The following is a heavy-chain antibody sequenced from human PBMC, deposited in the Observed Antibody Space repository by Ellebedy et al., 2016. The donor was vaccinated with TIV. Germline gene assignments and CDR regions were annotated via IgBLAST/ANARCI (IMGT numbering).Heavy chain of an antibody. D-gene: IGHD3-10*01. J-gene: IGHJ4*02. Sequence: GGSLRLSCAASGFTFSSYAMSWVRQAPGKGLEWVSAISGSGGSTYYADSVKGRFTISRDNSKNTLYLQMNSLRAEDTAVYYCVYITMVRGDPDGYWGQGTLVTVSS. CDR2: ISGSGGST. V-gene: IGHV3-23*01. CDR1: GFTFSSYA. CDR3: VYITMVRGDPDGY.